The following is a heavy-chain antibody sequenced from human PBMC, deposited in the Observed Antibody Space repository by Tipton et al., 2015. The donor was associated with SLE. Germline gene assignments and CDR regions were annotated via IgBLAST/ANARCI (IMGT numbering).Heavy chain of an antibody. V-gene: IGHV3-7*01. Sequence: GSLRLSCAASGFTFSSYWMSWVRQAPGKGLEWVANIKQDGSEKYYVDSVKGRFTISRDNAKNSLYLQMNSLRAEDTAVYYCARVGKENYGGNLGYFDYWGQGTLVTVSS. CDR3: ARVGKENYGGNLGYFDY. D-gene: IGHD4-23*01. CDR2: IKQDGSEK. CDR1: GFTFSSYW. J-gene: IGHJ4*02.